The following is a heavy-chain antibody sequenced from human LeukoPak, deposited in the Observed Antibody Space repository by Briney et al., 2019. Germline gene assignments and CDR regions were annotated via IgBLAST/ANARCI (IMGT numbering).Heavy chain of an antibody. CDR2: MNPNSGNT. CDR1: GYTFTSYD. CDR3: ARARVVWYSSVWYRGVPVAFDI. J-gene: IGHJ3*02. Sequence: ASVKVSCKASGYTFTSYDINWVRQATGQGLERMGWMNPNSGNTGYAQKFQGRVTMTRNTSISTAYMELSSLRSEDTAVYYCARARVVWYSSVWYRGVPVAFDIWGQGTMVTVSS. V-gene: IGHV1-8*01. D-gene: IGHD6-19*01.